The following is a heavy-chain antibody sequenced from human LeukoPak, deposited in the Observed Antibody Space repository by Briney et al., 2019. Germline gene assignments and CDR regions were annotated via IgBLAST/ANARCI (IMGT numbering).Heavy chain of an antibody. CDR3: ARDVEMAPGNHYYGMDV. V-gene: IGHV4-31*03. Sequence: SETLSLTCTVSGGSISSGGYYWSWIRQHPGKGLEWIGYIYYSGGTYYNPSLKSRVTISVDTSKNQFSLKLSSVTAADTAVYYCARDVEMAPGNHYYGMDVWGQGTTVTVSS. J-gene: IGHJ6*02. CDR2: IYYSGGT. D-gene: IGHD2-15*01. CDR1: GGSISSGGYY.